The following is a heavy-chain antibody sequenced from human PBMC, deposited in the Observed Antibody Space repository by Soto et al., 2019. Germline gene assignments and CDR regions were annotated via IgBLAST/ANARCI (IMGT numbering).Heavy chain of an antibody. V-gene: IGHV4-34*01. J-gene: IGHJ4*02. Sequence: QVQLQQWGAGLLKPSETLSLTCAVYGGSFSGYYWSWIRQPPGKGLEWIGEINHSGSTNYNPSLKSRVTISVDTSTNQVSLKLSSVTAADTAVYYCARLEGRIQLWSPFDYWGQGTLVTVSS. CDR2: INHSGST. D-gene: IGHD5-18*01. CDR3: ARLEGRIQLWSPFDY. CDR1: GGSFSGYY.